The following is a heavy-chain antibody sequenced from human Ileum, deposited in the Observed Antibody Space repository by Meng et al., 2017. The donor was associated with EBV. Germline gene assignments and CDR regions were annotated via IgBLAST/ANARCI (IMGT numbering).Heavy chain of an antibody. V-gene: IGHV4-4*02. CDR3: GRDQGRELINH. CDR2: VYHRGDT. Sequence: HVQLQEPGPGLGKPSGTLSLTCTVSGDSISSDIWWSWVRQPPGKGLEWIGEVYHRGDTNYNPSLKSRVDISVDKSKNQFYLSLFSVTAADTAVYYCGRDQGRELINHWGQGTLVTVSS. J-gene: IGHJ4*02. D-gene: IGHD1-7*01. CDR1: GDSISSDIW.